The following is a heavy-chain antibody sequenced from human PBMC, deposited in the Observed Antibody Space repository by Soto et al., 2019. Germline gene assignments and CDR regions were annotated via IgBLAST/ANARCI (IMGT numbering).Heavy chain of an antibody. CDR3: AKVGKGIDEIGTPPR. CDR1: GFTLTSYA. D-gene: IGHD1-7*01. V-gene: IGHV3-23*01. CDR2: ISASGGST. Sequence: LRLSCAVSGFTLTSYAMTWVRQAPGKGLEWVSTISASGGSTYYVDSVKGRFTISRDNSKNTLYLQMNSLRVEDTAVYYCAKVGKGIDEIGTPPRWGQGTLVTVSS. J-gene: IGHJ4*02.